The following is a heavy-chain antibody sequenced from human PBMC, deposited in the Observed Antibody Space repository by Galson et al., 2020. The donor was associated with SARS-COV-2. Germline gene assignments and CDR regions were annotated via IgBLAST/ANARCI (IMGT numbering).Heavy chain of an antibody. CDR2: ISFDGSNK. CDR3: AKTGGLYCSGGSRYSGYVDY. Sequence: AESLSLSCAVSGFTFSSYGMHWVRLAPGTGLEWVAVISFDGSNKYYADAVQGRFTISRDNSKNTLYLQMNSLRAEATAAYYWAKTGGLYCSGGSRYSGYVDYWGQGTLVTVSS. V-gene: IGHV3-30*18. D-gene: IGHD2-15*01. J-gene: IGHJ4*02. CDR1: GFTFSSYG.